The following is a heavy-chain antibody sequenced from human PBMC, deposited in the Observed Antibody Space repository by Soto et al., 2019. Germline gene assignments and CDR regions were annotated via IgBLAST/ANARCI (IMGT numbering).Heavy chain of an antibody. CDR2: ISSSSSYI. CDR3: AREGSSWYYFDY. D-gene: IGHD6-13*01. V-gene: IGHV3-21*01. Sequence: GGSLRLSCAASGFTFSSYSMNWVRQAPGKGLEWVSSISSSSSYIYYADSVKGRFTISRDNAKNSLYLQMNSLRAEDTAVYYRAREGSSWYYFDYWGQGTLVTVSS. CDR1: GFTFSSYS. J-gene: IGHJ4*02.